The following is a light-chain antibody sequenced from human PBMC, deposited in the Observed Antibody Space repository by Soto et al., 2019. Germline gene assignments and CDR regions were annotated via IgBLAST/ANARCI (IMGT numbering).Light chain of an antibody. V-gene: IGKV1-39*01. CDR1: QSITNY. J-gene: IGKJ5*01. CDR3: QQSYSNPIT. Sequence: DMQMTQSPSSLSASVGDRVTITCRASQSITNYLNWYQQKPGKAPKPLIYAASSLQSGVPSRFSGSGSGTDFTLTISSLQPEDFATYYCQQSYSNPITFGQGTRLEIK. CDR2: AAS.